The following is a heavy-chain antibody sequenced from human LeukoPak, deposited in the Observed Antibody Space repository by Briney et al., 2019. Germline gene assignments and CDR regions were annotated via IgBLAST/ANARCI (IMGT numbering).Heavy chain of an antibody. CDR2: ISYDGSNK. CDR3: ATGGYDSSGYPSDY. V-gene: IGHV3-30*04. Sequence: SGGSLRLSCAASGFTFSIYAMHWVRQAPGKGLEWVAVISYDGSNKYYADSVKGRFTISRDKSKNTLYLQMNSLRAEDTAVYYCATGGYDSSGYPSDYWGQGTLVTVSS. CDR1: GFTFSIYA. J-gene: IGHJ4*02. D-gene: IGHD3-22*01.